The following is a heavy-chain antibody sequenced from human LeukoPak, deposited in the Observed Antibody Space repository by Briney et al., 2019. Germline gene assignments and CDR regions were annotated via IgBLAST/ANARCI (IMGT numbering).Heavy chain of an antibody. V-gene: IGHV3-48*01. CDR1: GFTFSSYS. CDR3: AKAWSAYDYNYFDY. D-gene: IGHD5-12*01. J-gene: IGHJ4*02. CDR2: ISSSSSTI. Sequence: GGSLRLSCAASGFTFSSYSMNWVRQAPGKGLEWVSYISSSSSTIYYADSVKGRFTISRDNSKNTLYLQMKSLRAEDTAVYYCAKAWSAYDYNYFDYWGQGTLVTVSS.